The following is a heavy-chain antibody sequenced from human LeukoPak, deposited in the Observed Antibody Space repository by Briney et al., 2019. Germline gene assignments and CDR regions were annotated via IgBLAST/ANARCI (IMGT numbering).Heavy chain of an antibody. CDR3: AREMATVYRQFDY. Sequence: ASVKVSCKASGYTFTSYYMHWVRQAPGRGLEWMGIINPSGGSTSYAQRFQGRVTMTRDTSTSTVYMELSSLRSEDTAVYYCAREMATVYRQFDYWGQGTLVTVSS. CDR2: INPSGGST. V-gene: IGHV1-46*01. CDR1: GYTFTSYY. D-gene: IGHD5-24*01. J-gene: IGHJ4*02.